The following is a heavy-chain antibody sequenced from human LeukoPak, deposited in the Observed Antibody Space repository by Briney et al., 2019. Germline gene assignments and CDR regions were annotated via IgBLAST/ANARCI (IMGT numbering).Heavy chain of an antibody. CDR3: ARVRITMIVVAIMEDAFDI. Sequence: PSETLSLTCTVSGGSISSSSYYWGWIRQPPGKGLEWIGSIYYSGSTYYNPSLKSRVTISVDTSKNQFSLKLSSVTAADTAVYYCARVRITMIVVAIMEDAFDIWGQGTMVTVSS. CDR1: GGSISSSSYY. CDR2: IYYSGST. V-gene: IGHV4-39*07. D-gene: IGHD3-22*01. J-gene: IGHJ3*02.